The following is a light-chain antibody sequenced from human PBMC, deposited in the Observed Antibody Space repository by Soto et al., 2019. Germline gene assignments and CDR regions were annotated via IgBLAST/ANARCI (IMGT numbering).Light chain of an antibody. CDR2: GAS. J-gene: IGKJ1*01. CDR1: QSVSSN. V-gene: IGKV3-15*01. Sequence: EIVMTQSPATLSVSPGERATLSYRASQSVSSNLAWYQQKPGQAPRLLIYGASTRATGIPARFSGSGSGKEFTLTISSLQSEDFAVYYCQQYNNWTRTFGQRTKVDIK. CDR3: QQYNNWTRT.